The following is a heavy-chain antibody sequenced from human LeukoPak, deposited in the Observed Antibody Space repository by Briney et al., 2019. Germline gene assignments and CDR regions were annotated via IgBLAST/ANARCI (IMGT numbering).Heavy chain of an antibody. Sequence: PGGSLRLSCAASGFTFSSYAMSWVRQAPGKGLEWVSAISGSGGSTYYADSVKGRFTISRDNSKNTLHLQMNSLRAEDTAVYYCAKGSTSDYAPYYYYYMDVWGKGTTVTVSS. D-gene: IGHD4-17*01. J-gene: IGHJ6*03. CDR1: GFTFSSYA. CDR3: AKGSTSDYAPYYYYYMDV. CDR2: ISGSGGST. V-gene: IGHV3-23*01.